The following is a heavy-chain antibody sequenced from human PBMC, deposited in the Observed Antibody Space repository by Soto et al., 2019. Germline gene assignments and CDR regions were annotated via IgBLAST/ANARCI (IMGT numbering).Heavy chain of an antibody. Sequence: PGGSLRLSCTASGFTFGDHVMSWFRQAPGKGLEWVGFIRSKAYGGTTYYAASVKGRFTISRDDSKSIAYLQMNSLKTEDTAVYYCTTNYYDSSGYDNWFDPWGQGTLVTVSS. CDR3: TTNYYDSSGYDNWFDP. V-gene: IGHV3-49*03. CDR2: IRSKAYGGTT. D-gene: IGHD3-22*01. CDR1: GFTFGDHV. J-gene: IGHJ5*02.